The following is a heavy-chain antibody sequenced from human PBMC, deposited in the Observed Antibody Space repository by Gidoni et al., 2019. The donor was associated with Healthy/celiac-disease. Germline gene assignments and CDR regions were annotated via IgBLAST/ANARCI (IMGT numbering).Heavy chain of an antibody. J-gene: IGHJ5*02. Sequence: QVQLVQSGAEVKKPGSSVKVSCKASGGTFSSYTISWVRQAPGQGLEWMGRIIPILGIANYAQKFQGRVTITADKSTSTAYMELSSLRSEDTAVYYCARGTSYSSSSLFDPWGQGTLVTVSS. CDR1: GGTFSSYT. CDR2: IIPILGIA. V-gene: IGHV1-69*02. D-gene: IGHD6-6*01. CDR3: ARGTSYSSSSLFDP.